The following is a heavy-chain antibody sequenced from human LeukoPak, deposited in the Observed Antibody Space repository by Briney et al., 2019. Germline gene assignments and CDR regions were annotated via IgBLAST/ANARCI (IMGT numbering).Heavy chain of an antibody. CDR1: GDSISSYY. CDR3: ARHGSVSSGALV. J-gene: IGHJ4*02. CDR2: IFYSGST. Sequence: KTSETLSLTCTVSGDSISSYYWSWIRQPPGKGLEWIGYIFYSGSTNYNPSLKSRVTISVDTSKNQFSLKLSSVTAADTAVYYCARHGSVSSGALVWGQGTLVTVSS. V-gene: IGHV4-59*08. D-gene: IGHD3-22*01.